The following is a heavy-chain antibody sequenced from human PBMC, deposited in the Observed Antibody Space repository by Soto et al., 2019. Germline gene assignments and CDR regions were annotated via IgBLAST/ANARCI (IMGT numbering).Heavy chain of an antibody. Sequence: SETLSLTCNVSGGSIGTRNYYWAWIRQPPGKGLEWIGSLYYSGSTYYNPSLKSRVTISVDTSKNQFSLKVTSVTAADTAVYYCARVRVTATWWSYGMDVWGQGTTVTVSS. D-gene: IGHD2-21*02. CDR3: ARVRVTATWWSYGMDV. V-gene: IGHV4-39*01. J-gene: IGHJ6*02. CDR2: LYYSGST. CDR1: GGSIGTRNYY.